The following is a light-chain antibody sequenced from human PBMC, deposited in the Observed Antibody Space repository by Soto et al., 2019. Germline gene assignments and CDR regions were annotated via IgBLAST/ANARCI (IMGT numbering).Light chain of an antibody. J-gene: IGKJ1*01. CDR2: GAF. Sequence: FVLTHSPGTLSLSPLERATLSFMSSQSVSSYLAWYQQKPGQAPRLLIFGAFTRATGIPARFSGSGSGTEFILTISSLQSEDFAIYYCHQYNGWPPWTFGQGTKVDIK. CDR1: QSVSSY. V-gene: IGKV3-15*01. CDR3: HQYNGWPPWT.